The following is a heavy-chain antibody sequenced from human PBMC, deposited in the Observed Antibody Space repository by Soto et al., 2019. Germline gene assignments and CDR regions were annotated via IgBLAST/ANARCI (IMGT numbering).Heavy chain of an antibody. CDR2: ISYDGSNK. CDR1: GFTFSSYG. V-gene: IGHV3-30*18. J-gene: IGHJ5*02. Sequence: QVQLVESGGGVVQPGRSLRLSCAASGFTFSSYGMHWVRQAPGKGLEWVAVISYDGSNKYYADSVKGRFTISRDNSKNTLYLQMNSLRAEDTAVYYCAKLAAMVTDWFDPWGQGTLVTVSS. D-gene: IGHD5-18*01. CDR3: AKLAAMVTDWFDP.